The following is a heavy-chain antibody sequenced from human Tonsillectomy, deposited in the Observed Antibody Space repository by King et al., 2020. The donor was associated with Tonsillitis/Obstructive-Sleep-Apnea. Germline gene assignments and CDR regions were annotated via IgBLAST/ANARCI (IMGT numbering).Heavy chain of an antibody. Sequence: VQLVESGAEVKKPGASVKVSCKASGYTVTDYYMHWVRQAPGQGLEWMGWINPNSGGTNYAQKFQGRVTMTRDTSINTAYMDLSRLRSDDTAVYYCARGIAVDRKGPTTHKCFDPWGQGTLVTVSS. CDR3: ARGIAVDRKGPTTHKCFDP. V-gene: IGHV1-2*02. CDR2: INPNSGGT. D-gene: IGHD6-19*01. CDR1: GYTVTDYY. J-gene: IGHJ5*02.